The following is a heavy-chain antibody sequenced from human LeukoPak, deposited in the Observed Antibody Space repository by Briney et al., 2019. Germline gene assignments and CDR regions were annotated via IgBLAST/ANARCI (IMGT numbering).Heavy chain of an antibody. CDR3: ARVGYYYDSSGYYYFDY. J-gene: IGHJ4*02. CDR2: INSDGSST. V-gene: IGHV3-74*01. D-gene: IGHD3-22*01. Sequence: PGGSLRLSCAASGFTFSSYWMHWVRQAPGKGLVWVSRINSDGSSTSYADSVKGRFTISRDNAKNTLYLQMNSLRAEDTAVYYCARVGYYYDSSGYYYFDYWGQGTLVTVSS. CDR1: GFTFSSYW.